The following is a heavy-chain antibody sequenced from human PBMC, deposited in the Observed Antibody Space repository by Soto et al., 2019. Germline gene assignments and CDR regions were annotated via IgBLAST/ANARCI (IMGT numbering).Heavy chain of an antibody. D-gene: IGHD5-18*01. J-gene: IGHJ6*02. V-gene: IGHV4-34*01. CDR2: INHSGST. Sequence: SETLSLTCAVYGGSFSGYYWSWIRQPPGKGLEWIGEINHSGSTNYNPSLKSRVTISVDTSKNQFSLKLSSVTAADTAVYYCARVKRGYSYGYTTSYYYGMDVWGQGTTVTVSS. CDR1: GGSFSGYY. CDR3: ARVKRGYSYGYTTSYYYGMDV.